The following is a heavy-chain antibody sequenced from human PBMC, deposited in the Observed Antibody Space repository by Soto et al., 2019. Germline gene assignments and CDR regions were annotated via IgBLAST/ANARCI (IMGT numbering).Heavy chain of an antibody. CDR1: GGSMTSFY. D-gene: IGHD2-21*01. CDR2: VFHSVTT. Sequence: PSETLSLTCTVSGGSMTSFYWSWIRQPPWKGVEWIGYVFHSVTTNHNPALKSRVIISVYTSKNQFSLRLNSVTAADTAVYYCAGSISGDPWFDPWGQGTLVTVSS. J-gene: IGHJ5*02. V-gene: IGHV4-59*03. CDR3: AGSISGDPWFDP.